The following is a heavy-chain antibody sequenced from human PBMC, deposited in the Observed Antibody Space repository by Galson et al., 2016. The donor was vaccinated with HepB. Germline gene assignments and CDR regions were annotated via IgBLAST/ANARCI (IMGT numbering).Heavy chain of an antibody. CDR3: AKKAHILTGPDAFDI. Sequence: SLRLSCAASGFTFSSYGIHWVRQAPGKGPEWVAVISYDGNNKYYADSVKGRFTISRDNSKNTLYLQMSSLRAEDTAVYYCAKKAHILTGPDAFDIWGQGTMVTVSS. J-gene: IGHJ3*02. CDR1: GFTFSSYG. CDR2: ISYDGNNK. V-gene: IGHV3-30*18. D-gene: IGHD3-9*01.